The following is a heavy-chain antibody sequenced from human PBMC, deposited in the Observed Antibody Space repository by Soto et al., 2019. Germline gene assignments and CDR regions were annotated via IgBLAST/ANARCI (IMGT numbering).Heavy chain of an antibody. CDR2: INDYGTTI. V-gene: IGHV3-74*01. CDR1: GFNLGRYW. Sequence: PVGSLRLSCAASGFNLGRYWMHWVRQAPGKWLVWVSRINDYGTTINYAESVEGRFTISRDDGKSDVYLQMNNLRAEDTAVYYCARGGLEPFDYWGQGALVTVSS. D-gene: IGHD1-1*01. CDR3: ARGGLEPFDY. J-gene: IGHJ4*02.